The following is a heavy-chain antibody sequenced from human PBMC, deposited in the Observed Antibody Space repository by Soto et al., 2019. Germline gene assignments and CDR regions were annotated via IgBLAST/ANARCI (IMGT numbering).Heavy chain of an antibody. Sequence: SETLSLTCTVSGGSISSSSYYWGWIRQPPGKGLVWIGSIYYSGSTYYNPSLKSRVTISVDTSKNQFSLKLSSVTAADTAVYYCARQYHDYGDHNFDYWGQGTLVTVSS. CDR3: ARQYHDYGDHNFDY. CDR2: IYYSGST. D-gene: IGHD4-17*01. J-gene: IGHJ4*02. V-gene: IGHV4-39*01. CDR1: GGSISSSSYY.